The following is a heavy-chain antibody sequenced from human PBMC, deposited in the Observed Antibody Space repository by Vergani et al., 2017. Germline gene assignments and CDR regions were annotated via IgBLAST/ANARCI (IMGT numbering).Heavy chain of an antibody. Sequence: QVQLQESGPGLVKPSQTLSLTCTVSGGSLSSGSYYWSWIRQPAGKGLEWIGRIYTSGSTNYNPSLKSRVTISVDTSKNQFSLKLSSVTAADTAVYYCARTSMIVVDDYYFDYWGQGTLVTVSS. D-gene: IGHD3-22*01. CDR1: GGSLSSGSYY. V-gene: IGHV4-61*02. J-gene: IGHJ4*02. CDR3: ARTSMIVVDDYYFDY. CDR2: IYTSGST.